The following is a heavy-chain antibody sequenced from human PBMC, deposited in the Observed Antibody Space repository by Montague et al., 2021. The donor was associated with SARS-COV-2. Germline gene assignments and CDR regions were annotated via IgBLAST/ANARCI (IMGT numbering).Heavy chain of an antibody. CDR3: ARSRANVPSRPGFDY. CDR1: GASVASGNFY. V-gene: IGHV4-61*01. J-gene: IGHJ4*02. D-gene: IGHD6-6*01. CDR2: MYYTGHT. Sequence: SETLSLTCTVSGASVASGNFYRSWIRQPPGKGLEWIGYMYYTGHTNYNPSLESRFTMPVDPSKNQFSLTLTSVTAADTAVYYCARSRANVPSRPGFDYWGQGALVTVSS.